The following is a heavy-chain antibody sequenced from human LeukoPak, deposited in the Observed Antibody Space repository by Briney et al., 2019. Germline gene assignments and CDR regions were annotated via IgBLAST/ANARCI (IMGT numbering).Heavy chain of an antibody. CDR1: GGSFSGYY. D-gene: IGHD3-3*01. J-gene: IGHJ4*02. CDR3: ARTRWSRRFDY. Sequence: PSETLSLTCAVYGGSFSGYYWSWIRQPPGKGLEWIGEINHSGSTNYNPSLKRRVTISVDTSKNQFSLKLSSVTAADTAVYYCARTRWSRRFDYWGQGTLVTVSS. V-gene: IGHV4-34*01. CDR2: INHSGST.